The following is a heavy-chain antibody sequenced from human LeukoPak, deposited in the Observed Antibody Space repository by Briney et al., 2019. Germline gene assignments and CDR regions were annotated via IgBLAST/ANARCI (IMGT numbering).Heavy chain of an antibody. Sequence: GGSLRLSCATSGFNFRRYGMSWVRQAPGKGLEWVSAISGSGGSTYYADSVKGRFTISRDNSKNTLYLQMNSLRAEDTAVYYCAKDRGEMATIREFDYWGQGTLVTVSS. J-gene: IGHJ4*02. D-gene: IGHD5-24*01. CDR1: GFNFRRYG. CDR3: AKDRGEMATIREFDY. V-gene: IGHV3-23*01. CDR2: ISGSGGST.